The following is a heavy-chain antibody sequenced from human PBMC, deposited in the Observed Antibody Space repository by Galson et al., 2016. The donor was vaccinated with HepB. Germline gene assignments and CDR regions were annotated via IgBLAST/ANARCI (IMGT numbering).Heavy chain of an antibody. CDR3: ARDGNSYDSLGYYYGMDV. V-gene: IGHV1-69*01. Sequence: GGTFSSYAVSWVRQAPGQGLEWMGGIIPIFGTTNYVQKFQGRFTITADGSTSTAYMELSSLRSDDTAVYYCARDGNSYDSLGYYYGMDVWGQGTTVTVSS. D-gene: IGHD5-18*01. CDR2: IIPIFGTT. CDR1: GGTFSSYA. J-gene: IGHJ6*02.